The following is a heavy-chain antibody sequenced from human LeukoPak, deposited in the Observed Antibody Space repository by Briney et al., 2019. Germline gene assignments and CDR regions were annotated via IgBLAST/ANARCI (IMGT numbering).Heavy chain of an antibody. CDR1: GGSINNYY. CDR3: ARLRLRYTRNGDSTSYEVFDI. J-gene: IGHJ3*02. CDR2: IYTNGST. V-gene: IGHV4-4*07. Sequence: SETLSLTCTVSGGSINNYYWGWIRQPAGKGLEWIGRIYTNGSTKYNPSLKTRVSMSADMSKNQFSLKLSSVTAADTAVYYCARLRLRYTRNGDSTSYEVFDIWGQGTVVTVSS. D-gene: IGHD2-21*01.